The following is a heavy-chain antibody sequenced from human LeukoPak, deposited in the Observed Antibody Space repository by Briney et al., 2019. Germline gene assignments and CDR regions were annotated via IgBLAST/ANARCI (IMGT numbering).Heavy chain of an antibody. V-gene: IGHV4-34*01. CDR2: INHSGST. D-gene: IGHD3-9*01. CDR3: ARQILRYFDWLSTNWFDP. CDR1: GGSFSGYY. Sequence: SSETLSLTCAVYGGSFSGYYWSWIRQPPGKGLEWIGEINHSGSTNYNPSLKSRVTISVDTSKNQFSLKLSSVTAADTAVYYCARQILRYFDWLSTNWFDPWGQGTLVTVSS. J-gene: IGHJ5*02.